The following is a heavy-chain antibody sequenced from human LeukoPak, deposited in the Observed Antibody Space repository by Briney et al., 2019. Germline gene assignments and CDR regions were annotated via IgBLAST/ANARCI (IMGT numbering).Heavy chain of an antibody. V-gene: IGHV3-30-3*01. CDR1: GFTFSSYA. CDR2: ISYDGSNK. J-gene: IGHJ4*02. CDR3: ASSYSSSSHGFDY. D-gene: IGHD6-6*01. Sequence: TGGSLRLSCAASGFTFSSYAMHWVRQAPGKGLEWVAVISYDGSNKYYADSVKGRFTISRNNSKNTLYLQMNSLRAEDTAVYYCASSYSSSSHGFDYWGQGTLVTVSS.